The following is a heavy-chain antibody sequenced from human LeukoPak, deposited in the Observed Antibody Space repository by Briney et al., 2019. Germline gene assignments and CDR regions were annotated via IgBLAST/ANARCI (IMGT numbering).Heavy chain of an antibody. Sequence: SETLSLTCAVSGGSFSSSNCGSWFRQPPGKGLEWIGEIYHSGSTNYNPSLKSRVTISVDKSKNQFSLKLSSVTAADTAVYYCASSSGWDYWGQGTLVTVPS. V-gene: IGHV4-4*02. CDR3: ASSSGWDY. J-gene: IGHJ4*02. D-gene: IGHD6-19*01. CDR1: GGSFSSSNC. CDR2: IYHSGST.